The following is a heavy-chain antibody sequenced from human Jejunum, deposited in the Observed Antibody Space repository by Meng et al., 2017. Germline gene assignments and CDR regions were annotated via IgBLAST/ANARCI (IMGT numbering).Heavy chain of an antibody. J-gene: IGHJ4*02. CDR2: ISTYNGQT. CDR3: ARDGVSYTMVRGPTY. CDR1: GDRFTSFG. Sequence: QVQLIQSGAEVKKPGASLKVSCKAPGDRFTSFGITWVRQAPGQGLEWKGWISTYNGQTNLAQKFQDRVTMTTDTSTTTVYMELRSLRSDDTAVYYCARDGVSYTMVRGPTYWGLGTLVTVSS. D-gene: IGHD3-10*01. V-gene: IGHV1-18*01.